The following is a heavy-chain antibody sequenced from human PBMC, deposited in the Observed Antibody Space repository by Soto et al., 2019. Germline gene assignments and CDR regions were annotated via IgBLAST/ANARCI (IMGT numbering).Heavy chain of an antibody. V-gene: IGHV3-30*18. CDR2: MSYDGSKE. D-gene: IGHD6-13*01. CDR1: GFIFSDYG. J-gene: IGHJ4*02. CDR3: AKDGRTAAFDY. Sequence: QVQLVESGGGVVQPGRSLRLSCAASGFIFSDYGMHWVRQAPGKGLEWVTLMSYDGSKEYYADSVKGRFTISRDNSKNTLYLQTNSLSAEDSAVYYCAKDGRTAAFDYWGQGTLVVVSA.